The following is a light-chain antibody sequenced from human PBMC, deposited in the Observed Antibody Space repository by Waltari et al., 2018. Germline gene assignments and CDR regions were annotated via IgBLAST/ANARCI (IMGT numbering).Light chain of an antibody. Sequence: QSVLTQPPSVSAAPGQKVTISCSGSSPTIGNDYTSWYQQLPGTAPKLFIYENNKRPSGIPDRFSGSKSGTSATLGITGLQTGDEADYYCGTWDTSLSALIFGGGTKLTVL. J-gene: IGLJ2*01. V-gene: IGLV1-51*02. CDR1: SPTIGNDY. CDR2: ENN. CDR3: GTWDTSLSALI.